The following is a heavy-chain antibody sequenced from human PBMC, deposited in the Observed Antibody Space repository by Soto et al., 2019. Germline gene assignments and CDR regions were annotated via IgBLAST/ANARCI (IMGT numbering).Heavy chain of an antibody. CDR2: IYWDDNK. J-gene: IGHJ4*02. CDR3: AHSPYSSSSLVFDY. Sequence: QITLKESGPTLVKPTQTLTLTCTFSGFSLSTSGVGVGWIRQPPGKALEWLALIYWDDNKFYSPSLKSRLTTXKXTXXNQVVLTMPNMDPVDTATYYCAHSPYSSSSLVFDYWGQGTLVTVSS. D-gene: IGHD6-6*01. V-gene: IGHV2-5*02. CDR1: GFSLSTSGVG.